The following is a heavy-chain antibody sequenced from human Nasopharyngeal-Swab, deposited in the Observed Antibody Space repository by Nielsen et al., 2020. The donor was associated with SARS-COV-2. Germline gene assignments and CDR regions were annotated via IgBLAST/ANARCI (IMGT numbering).Heavy chain of an antibody. CDR3: TRCGGCCYSGRDY. D-gene: IGHD2-15*01. CDR1: GFTFSDSA. Sequence: GGSLRLSCAASGFTFSDSAIHWVRQAYGKGLEWVGRVRSKGNNYATAYSASVKGRFIIFRDDPTNTAYLQMNSLKTEDTAMYYCTRCGGCCYSGRDYWGQGTLVTVSS. CDR2: VRSKGNNYAT. J-gene: IGHJ4*02. V-gene: IGHV3-73*01.